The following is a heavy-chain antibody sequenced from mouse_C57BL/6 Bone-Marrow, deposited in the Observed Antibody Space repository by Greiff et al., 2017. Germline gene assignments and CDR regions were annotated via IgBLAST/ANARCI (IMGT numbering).Heavy chain of an antibody. CDR1: GYAFRSSW. V-gene: IGHV1-82*01. CDR3: ASYGRAGFAY. Sequence: QVQLKQSGPELVKPGASVKISCKASGYAFRSSWMNWVKQRPGKGLEWIGRIYPGDGDTNYHGKFKGKATLTADKSSSTAYMQLMSLTSEDSAVYFCASYGRAGFAYWGQGTLVTVAA. D-gene: IGHD1-1*01. J-gene: IGHJ3*01. CDR2: IYPGDGDT.